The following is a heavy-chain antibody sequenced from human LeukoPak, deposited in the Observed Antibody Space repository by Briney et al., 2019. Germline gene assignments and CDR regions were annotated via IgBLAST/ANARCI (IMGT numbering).Heavy chain of an antibody. CDR1: GYTFTSYY. V-gene: IGHV1-46*01. J-gene: IGHJ6*03. CDR3: ARVGVSMVRGVIIDYYCYYMDV. CDR2: INPSGGST. Sequence: ASVKVSCKASGYTFTSYYMHWVRQAPGQGLEWMGIINPSGGSTSYAQKFQGRVTITADESTSTAYMELSSLRSEDTAVYYCARVGVSMVRGVIIDYYCYYMDVWGKGTTVTISS. D-gene: IGHD3-10*01.